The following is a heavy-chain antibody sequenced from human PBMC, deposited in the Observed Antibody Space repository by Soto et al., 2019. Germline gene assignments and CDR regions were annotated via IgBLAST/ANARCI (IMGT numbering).Heavy chain of an antibody. Sequence: GASVKVSCKASGYTFTSYAMHWVRQAPGQGLEWMGWISTYNGDTNYAQTFQGRVTMTTDTSTSTVHMEVRSLGSDDTAVYYCTGFGELLSTHYYYYYGMDVWGQGTTVTVSS. CDR1: GYTFTSYA. V-gene: IGHV1-18*01. J-gene: IGHJ6*02. CDR2: ISTYNGDT. CDR3: TGFGELLSTHYYYYYGMDV. D-gene: IGHD3-10*01.